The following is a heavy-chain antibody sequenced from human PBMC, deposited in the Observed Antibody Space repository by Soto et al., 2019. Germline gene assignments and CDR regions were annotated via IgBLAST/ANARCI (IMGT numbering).Heavy chain of an antibody. CDR3: ARGRYGDY. Sequence: QVHLVQSGAEVKKPGASVKVSCKASGYTFTSYGITWVRQAPGQGLEWMGWISAHNGNTDYAQKLQGRVIVTRDTSTSTAYMELRSLRSDVTAVDYSARGRYGDYWGQGALVTVSS. CDR1: GYTFTSYG. CDR2: ISAHNGNT. D-gene: IGHD1-1*01. V-gene: IGHV1-18*01. J-gene: IGHJ4*02.